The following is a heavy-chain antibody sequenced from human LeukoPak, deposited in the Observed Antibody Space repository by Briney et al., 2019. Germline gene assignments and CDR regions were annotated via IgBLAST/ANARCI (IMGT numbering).Heavy chain of an antibody. Sequence: GGSLRLSCAASGFTFSSYGMHWVRQAPGKGLEWVAVISHDGSNRYYADSVKGRFTISRDNSKNTLYLQMNSLRAEDTAVYYCAKVGYYDSSGYSDYWGQGTLVTVSS. CDR3: AKVGYYDSSGYSDY. V-gene: IGHV3-30*18. D-gene: IGHD3-22*01. CDR2: ISHDGSNR. J-gene: IGHJ4*02. CDR1: GFTFSSYG.